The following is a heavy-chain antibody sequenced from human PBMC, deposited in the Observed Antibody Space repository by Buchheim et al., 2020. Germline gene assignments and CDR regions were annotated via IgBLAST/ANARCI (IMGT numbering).Heavy chain of an antibody. J-gene: IGHJ4*02. CDR2: IKQDGSEK. Sequence: EVQLVESGGGLVQPGVSLRLSCAASGFTFSSYWMSWVRQAPGKGLEWVANIKQDGSEKYYVDSVKGRFTISRDNAKNSLYLQMNSLRAEDTAVYYCARGPASSGWLYVRGSYYFDYWGQRTL. D-gene: IGHD6-19*01. CDR3: ARGPASSGWLYVRGSYYFDY. CDR1: GFTFSSYW. V-gene: IGHV3-7*01.